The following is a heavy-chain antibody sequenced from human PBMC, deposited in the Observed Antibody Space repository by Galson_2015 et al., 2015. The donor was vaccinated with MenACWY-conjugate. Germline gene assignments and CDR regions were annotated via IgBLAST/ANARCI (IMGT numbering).Heavy chain of an antibody. Sequence: SLRLSCAVSGLTFSSAWINWVRQAPGKGLEWIGRIKGTTVGGTTDYGAPVRGRFTISRDDSKNTIYLQMNSLQSDDTDVYYCTTDLRWDGGDYWGQGTLVTVST. CDR1: GLTFSSAW. CDR3: TTDLRWDGGDY. V-gene: IGHV3-15*01. J-gene: IGHJ4*02. CDR2: IKGTTVGGTT. D-gene: IGHD1-26*01.